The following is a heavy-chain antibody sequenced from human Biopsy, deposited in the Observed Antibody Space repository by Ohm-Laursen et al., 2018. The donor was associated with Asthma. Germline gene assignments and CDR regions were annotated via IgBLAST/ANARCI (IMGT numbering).Heavy chain of an antibody. CDR1: GGTFSSYS. J-gene: IGHJ6*02. CDR3: ARHPYVDGSDNYYYRGNDYYLGMDV. CDR2: IIPIFGTA. D-gene: IGHD3-10*01. V-gene: IGHV1-69*01. Sequence: GSPVKVSCKASGGTFSSYSVSWVRQAPGQGLEWMGGIIPIFGTANYAQKFQGRVTITADESTSAAYMELSSLRSEDTAVYYCARHPYVDGSDNYYYRGNDYYLGMDVWGQGTTVTVSS.